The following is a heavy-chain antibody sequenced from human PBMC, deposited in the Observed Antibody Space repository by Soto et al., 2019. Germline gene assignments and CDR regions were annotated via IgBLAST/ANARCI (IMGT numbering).Heavy chain of an antibody. Sequence: PSETLSLXCAVSGGSISSYYWSWIRQPPGKGLEWIGYIYYSGSTNYNPSLKSRVTISVDTSKNQFSLKLSSVTAADTAVYYCARAVYYGSGSYLPVPWFDPWGQGTLVTVSS. CDR1: GGSISSYY. J-gene: IGHJ5*02. V-gene: IGHV4-59*01. CDR2: IYYSGST. CDR3: ARAVYYGSGSYLPVPWFDP. D-gene: IGHD3-10*01.